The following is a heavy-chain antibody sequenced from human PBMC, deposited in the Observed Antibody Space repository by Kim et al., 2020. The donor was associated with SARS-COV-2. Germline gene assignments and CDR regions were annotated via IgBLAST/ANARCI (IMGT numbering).Heavy chain of an antibody. J-gene: IGHJ6*02. CDR3: AKDRNSGSTSMDV. V-gene: IGHV3-30*02. Sequence: DPGTGRSPISRDNSKNTVELQVNSLRPEDTAVYYCAKDRNSGSTSMDVWGRGTTVIVSS. D-gene: IGHD3-10*01.